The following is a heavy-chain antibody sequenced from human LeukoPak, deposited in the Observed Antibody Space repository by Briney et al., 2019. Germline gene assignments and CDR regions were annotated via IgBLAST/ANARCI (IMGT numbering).Heavy chain of an antibody. D-gene: IGHD3-9*01. Sequence: ASVKVSCKASGYTFTSYGISWVRQAPGQGLEWMGWINPNSGGTNYAQKFQGRVTMTRDTSISTAYMELSRLRSDDTAVYYCARDGGRYDILTGYYFDYWGQGTLVTVSS. V-gene: IGHV1-2*02. CDR2: INPNSGGT. J-gene: IGHJ4*02. CDR3: ARDGGRYDILTGYYFDY. CDR1: GYTFTSYG.